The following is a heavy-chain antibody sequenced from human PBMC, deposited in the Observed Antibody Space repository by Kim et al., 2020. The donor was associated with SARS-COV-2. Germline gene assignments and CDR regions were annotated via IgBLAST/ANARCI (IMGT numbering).Heavy chain of an antibody. CDR2: IYYSGST. D-gene: IGHD1-26*01. Sequence: SETLSLTCTVSGGSISSSSYYWGWIRQPPGKGLEWIGSIYYSGSTYYNPSLKSRVTISVDTSKNQFSLKLSSVTAADTAVYYCARGSSGSYLVDAFDIWGQGTVVPVS. CDR3: ARGSSGSYLVDAFDI. V-gene: IGHV4-39*01. J-gene: IGHJ3*02. CDR1: GGSISSSSYY.